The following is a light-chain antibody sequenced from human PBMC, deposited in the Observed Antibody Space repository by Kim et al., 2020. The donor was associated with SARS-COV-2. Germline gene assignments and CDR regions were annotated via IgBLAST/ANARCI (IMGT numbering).Light chain of an antibody. CDR1: QSINDNF. J-gene: IGKJ2*01. V-gene: IGKV3-20*01. Sequence: EIVLTQSPGTLSLSPGERATLSCRASQSINDNFLAWYQHNPGQAPRLLIYGASSRATAIPDRFSGSGSGTDFTLTISRLEPEDFAVYYCQQYGSSPYTFGQGTKLEI. CDR3: QQYGSSPYT. CDR2: GAS.